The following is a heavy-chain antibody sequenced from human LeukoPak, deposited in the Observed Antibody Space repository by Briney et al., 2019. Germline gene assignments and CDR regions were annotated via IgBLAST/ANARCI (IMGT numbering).Heavy chain of an antibody. CDR3: ASTSGGDSSGYYYGLDY. V-gene: IGHV4-59*08. CDR1: GGSISSYY. Sequence: SETLSLTCTVSGGSISSYYWSWIRQPPGKGLEWIGYIYYSGSTNYNPSLKSRVTISVDTSKNQFSLKLSSVTAADTAVYYCASTSGGDSSGYYYGLDYWGQGTLVTVSS. J-gene: IGHJ4*02. D-gene: IGHD3-22*01. CDR2: IYYSGST.